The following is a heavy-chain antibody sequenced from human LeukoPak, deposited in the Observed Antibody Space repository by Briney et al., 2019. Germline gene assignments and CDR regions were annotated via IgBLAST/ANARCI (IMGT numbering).Heavy chain of an antibody. CDR3: ARRLSSRGPFDY. CDR2: IYYSGST. D-gene: IGHD2-2*01. CDR1: GGSISSYY. J-gene: IGHJ4*02. Sequence: SETLSLTCTVSGGSISSYYWSWIRQPPGKGLEWIGYIYYSGSTNYNPSLKSRVTILVDTSKNQFSLKLSSVTAADTAVYYCARRLSSRGPFDYWGQGTLVTVSS. V-gene: IGHV4-59*08.